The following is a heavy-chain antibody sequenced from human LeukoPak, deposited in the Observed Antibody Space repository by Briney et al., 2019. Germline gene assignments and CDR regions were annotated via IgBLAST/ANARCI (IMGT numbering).Heavy chain of an antibody. Sequence: SETLSLTCTVSGGSISSGGYYWSWIRQHPGQGLEWIGYIYYSGSTYYNPSLKSRVTISVDTSKDQFSLKLSSVTAADTAVYYCAIGSGSPGYFDYWGQGTLVTVSS. CDR2: IYYSGST. V-gene: IGHV4-31*03. CDR3: AIGSGSPGYFDY. CDR1: GGSISSGGYY. J-gene: IGHJ4*02. D-gene: IGHD1-26*01.